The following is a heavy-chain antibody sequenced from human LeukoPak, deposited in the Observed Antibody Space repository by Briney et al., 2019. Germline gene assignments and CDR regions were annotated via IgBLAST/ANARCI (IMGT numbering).Heavy chain of an antibody. V-gene: IGHV4-30-2*01. D-gene: IGHD2-15*01. Sequence: SETLSLTCAVSGGSISSGGYSWSWIRQPPGKGLEWIGYIYHSGSTYYNPSLKSRVTISVDRSKNQFSLKLSSVTAADTAVYYCARDRGYCSGGSCYRTLDYWGQGTLVTVSS. CDR1: GGSISSGGYS. J-gene: IGHJ4*02. CDR2: IYHSGST. CDR3: ARDRGYCSGGSCYRTLDY.